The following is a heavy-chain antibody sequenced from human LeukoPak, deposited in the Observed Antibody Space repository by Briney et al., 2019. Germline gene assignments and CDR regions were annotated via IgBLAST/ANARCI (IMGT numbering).Heavy chain of an antibody. Sequence: ASVKVSCKASGYTFTCYYMHWVRQAPGQGLEWMGRINPNSGGTNYAQKFQGRVTMTRDTSISTAYMELSRLRSDDTAVYYCARGGVNYYDSTPQILFDYWGQGTLVTVSS. CDR3: ARGGVNYYDSTPQILFDY. CDR1: GYTFTCYY. D-gene: IGHD3-22*01. J-gene: IGHJ4*02. V-gene: IGHV1-2*06. CDR2: INPNSGGT.